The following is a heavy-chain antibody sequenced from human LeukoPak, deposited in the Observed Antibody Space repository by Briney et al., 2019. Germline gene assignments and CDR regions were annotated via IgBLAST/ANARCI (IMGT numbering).Heavy chain of an antibody. CDR1: GFTFSSYT. CDR2: ISVDENIQ. Sequence: PGGSLRLSCAASGFTFSSYTMHWVRQAPGKGLEWVAVISVDENIQYYADSVRGRFTISRDNSKNTLYLQVNGLRDDDTAVYYCARDVGVNMIWGQGTLVTVSS. V-gene: IGHV3-30-3*01. J-gene: IGHJ4*02. CDR3: ARDVGVNMI. D-gene: IGHD3-22*01.